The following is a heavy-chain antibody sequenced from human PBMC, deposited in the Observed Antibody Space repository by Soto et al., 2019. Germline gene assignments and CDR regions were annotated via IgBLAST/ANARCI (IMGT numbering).Heavy chain of an antibody. D-gene: IGHD5-18*01. CDR2: IIPILGIA. V-gene: IGHV1-69*02. J-gene: IGHJ6*02. CDR3: VRIGRGYSYGNGLED. CDR1: GGTFSSYT. Sequence: SVKVSCKASGGTFSSYTMSWVRQAPGQGLEWMGRIIPILGIANYAQKFQGRVTITADKSTSTAYMELSSLRTEDTAAYYCVRIGRGYSYGNGLEDWGPGTTVTVSS.